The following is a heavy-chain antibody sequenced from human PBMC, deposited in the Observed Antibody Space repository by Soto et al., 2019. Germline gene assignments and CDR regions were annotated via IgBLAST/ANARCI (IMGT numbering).Heavy chain of an antibody. V-gene: IGHV3-30*18. Sequence: PGGSVRLSCAASGFTFSSYGMHWVRQAPGKGLEWVAVISYDGSNKYYADSVKGRFTISRDNSKNTLYLQMNSLRAEDTAVYYCAKDFYYYGSGSYLGYYFDYWGQGTLVTVSS. J-gene: IGHJ4*02. CDR1: GFTFSSYG. D-gene: IGHD3-10*01. CDR2: ISYDGSNK. CDR3: AKDFYYYGSGSYLGYYFDY.